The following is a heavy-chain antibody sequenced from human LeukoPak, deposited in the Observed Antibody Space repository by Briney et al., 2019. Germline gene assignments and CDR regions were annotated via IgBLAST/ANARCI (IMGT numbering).Heavy chain of an antibody. CDR1: GFTFSSYW. D-gene: IGHD1-26*01. CDR3: ARVLDGVGATRSFDY. J-gene: IGHJ4*02. V-gene: IGHV3-74*01. Sequence: GGSLRLSCAASGFTFSSYWMHWVRQAPGKGLVWVSRINSDGSSTSYADSVKGRFTISRDNAKNTLYLQMNSLRAEDTAVYYCARVLDGVGATRSFDYWGQGTPVTVSS. CDR2: INSDGSST.